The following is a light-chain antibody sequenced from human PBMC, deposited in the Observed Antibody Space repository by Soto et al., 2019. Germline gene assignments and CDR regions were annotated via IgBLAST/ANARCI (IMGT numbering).Light chain of an antibody. CDR1: QGVTTN. CDR2: DVS. Sequence: EIVMTQSPATLSVSPGERATLSCRAGQGVTTNFAWYQQKSGQSPRLLIYDVSIRATGVPARFSATGSETDFTLTISGLQSEDSAVYYYQQYNNWPFSFGQGTRLVIK. V-gene: IGKV3-15*01. CDR3: QQYNNWPFS. J-gene: IGKJ5*01.